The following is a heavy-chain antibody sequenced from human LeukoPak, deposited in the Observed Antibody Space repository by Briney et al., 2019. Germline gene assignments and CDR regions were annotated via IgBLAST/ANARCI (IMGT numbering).Heavy chain of an antibody. CDR2: IKSITYET. CDR1: GFSFTDAW. CDR3: ARHNEFFN. J-gene: IGHJ4*02. V-gene: IGHV3-15*01. D-gene: IGHD3-10*01. Sequence: PGGSLRLSCAASGFSFTDAWMNWVRQVPGKGLEWVGRIKSITYETHYSAPVQGRFTISRDDSRTTLYLQMSSLRSDDTAVYYCARHNEFFNWGQGTLVTVSS.